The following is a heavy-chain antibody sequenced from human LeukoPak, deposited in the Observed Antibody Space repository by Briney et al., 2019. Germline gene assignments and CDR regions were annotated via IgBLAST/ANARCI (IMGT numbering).Heavy chain of an antibody. CDR1: GGSISSYY. CDR3: ARVRGYSYGWAFDI. Sequence: SETLSLTCTVSGGSISSYYWSWIRQPPGKGLEWIGYIYYSGSTNYNPSLKSRVTISVDTSKNQLSLKLSSVTAADTAVYYCARVRGYSYGWAFDIWGQGTMVTVSS. J-gene: IGHJ3*02. D-gene: IGHD5-18*01. V-gene: IGHV4-59*01. CDR2: IYYSGST.